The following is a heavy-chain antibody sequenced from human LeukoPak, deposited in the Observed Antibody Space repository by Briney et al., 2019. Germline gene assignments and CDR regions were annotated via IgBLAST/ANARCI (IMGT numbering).Heavy chain of an antibody. CDR1: GFTFSSYA. Sequence: GGSLRLSCAASGFTFSSYAMSWVRQAPGKGLEWVSAISGSGGSTYYADSVKGRFTISRDNSKNTLYLQMNSLRAEDTAVYYCAKDLRIAVAGKRNSDYWGQGTLVTVSS. J-gene: IGHJ4*02. V-gene: IGHV3-23*01. CDR2: ISGSGGST. CDR3: AKDLRIAVAGKRNSDY. D-gene: IGHD6-19*01.